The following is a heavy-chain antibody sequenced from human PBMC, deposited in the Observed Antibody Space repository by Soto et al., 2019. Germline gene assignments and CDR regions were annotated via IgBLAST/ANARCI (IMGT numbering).Heavy chain of an antibody. Sequence: ASVKVSCKASGYTFTCYYMHWVRQAPGQGLEWMGWINPNSGGTNYAQKFQGWVTMTRDTSISTAYMELSRLRSDDTAVYYCARGFVITFGGVIVHPDLAPIDYWGQGTLVTVSS. CDR3: ARGFVITFGGVIVHPDLAPIDY. CDR2: INPNSGGT. CDR1: GYTFTCYY. J-gene: IGHJ4*02. V-gene: IGHV1-2*04. D-gene: IGHD3-16*02.